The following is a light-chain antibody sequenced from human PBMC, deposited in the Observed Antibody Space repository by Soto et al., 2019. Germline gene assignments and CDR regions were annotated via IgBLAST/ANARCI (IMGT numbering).Light chain of an antibody. CDR3: QQSYRSPRT. CDR2: AAS. CDR1: HAISSY. V-gene: IGKV1-39*01. Sequence: DIQMTQSPSSLSASIGDRVTIPCRASHAISSYLNWYQHKPGKAPKLLIYAASSLQTGVPSRFSGGGAGTEFTLTISSLQPEDSATYYCQQSYRSPRTFGQGTKVDIK. J-gene: IGKJ1*01.